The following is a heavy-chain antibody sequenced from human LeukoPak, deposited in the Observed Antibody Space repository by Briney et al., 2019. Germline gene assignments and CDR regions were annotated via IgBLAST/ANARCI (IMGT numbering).Heavy chain of an antibody. V-gene: IGHV3-30-3*01. J-gene: IGHJ4*02. CDR1: GFTFSSYA. Sequence: GGSLRLSCAASGFTFSSYAMHWVRQAPGKGLEWVAVISYDGNNKYYADSVKGRFTISRDNSKNTLYLQMNSLRAEDTAVYYCARGSIAAAGIIDYWGQGTLVTVSS. CDR3: ARGSIAAAGIIDY. CDR2: ISYDGNNK. D-gene: IGHD6-13*01.